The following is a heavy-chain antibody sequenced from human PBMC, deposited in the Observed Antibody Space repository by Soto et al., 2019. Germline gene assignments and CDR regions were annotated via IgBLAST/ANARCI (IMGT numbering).Heavy chain of an antibody. D-gene: IGHD4-17*01. CDR3: ARGATTVEHYYYYGLDV. Sequence: QVQLQQWGAGLLKPSETLSLTCAVYGGSFSGYYWSWIRQPPGKGLEWMGEISHIGSTTYNPSLKSRVTISVDTSKNQFSLKLSSVTAADTAVYYCARGATTVEHYYYYGLDVWGQGTTVTVSS. CDR1: GGSFSGYY. V-gene: IGHV4-34*01. CDR2: ISHIGST. J-gene: IGHJ6*02.